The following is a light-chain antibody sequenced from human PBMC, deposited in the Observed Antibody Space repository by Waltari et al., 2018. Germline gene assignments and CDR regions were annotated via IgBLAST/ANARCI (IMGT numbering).Light chain of an antibody. CDR3: QNYDGAPLT. V-gene: IGKV1-27*01. CDR2: GAS. J-gene: IGKJ3*01. CDR1: RDVGKY. Sequence: QMTQSPPSLSASLGDRVTIPCRATRDVGKYLAWYHQKPGKIPDLLVYGASTLQSGVPSRFSGSGSGADFTLTIIGLQPEDVGTYYCQNYDGAPLTFGPGTKVHFK.